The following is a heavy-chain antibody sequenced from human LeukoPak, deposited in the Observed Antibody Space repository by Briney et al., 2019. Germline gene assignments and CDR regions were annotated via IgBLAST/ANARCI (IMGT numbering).Heavy chain of an antibody. Sequence: ASVKVSCKASGYTFTGYYMHWVRQAPGQGLEWMGRINPNSGGTNYAQKFQGRVTMTRDTSMSTAYMELSRLRSDDTAVYYCARGDCSSTSCYYYDSSGVPTQDYWGQGTLVTVSS. V-gene: IGHV1-2*06. CDR2: INPNSGGT. CDR3: ARGDCSSTSCYYYDSSGVPTQDY. CDR1: GYTFTGYY. D-gene: IGHD2-2*01. J-gene: IGHJ4*02.